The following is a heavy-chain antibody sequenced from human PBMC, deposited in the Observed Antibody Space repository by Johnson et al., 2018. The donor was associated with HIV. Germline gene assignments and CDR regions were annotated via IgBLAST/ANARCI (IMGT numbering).Heavy chain of an antibody. CDR1: GFIFSSYD. CDR2: IRYDGSNK. J-gene: IGHJ3*02. CDR3: AKCIWGSSLIDVFDI. D-gene: IGHD3-16*01. Sequence: QVQLVESGGGVVQPGRSLRLSCAASGFIFSSYDMHWVRQAPGKGLEWVAFIRYDGSNKYYVDSVKGRFTISRDKSKKTLYLQMNGLRVEDTAVYYCAKCIWGSSLIDVFDIWGQGTMVTVSP. V-gene: IGHV3-30*02.